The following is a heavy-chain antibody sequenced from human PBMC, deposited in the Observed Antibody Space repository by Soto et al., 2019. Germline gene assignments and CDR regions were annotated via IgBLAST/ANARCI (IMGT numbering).Heavy chain of an antibody. V-gene: IGHV3-21*06. CDR3: ARWGDATGYYLDY. CDR2: ISGSSIYL. Sequence: GGSLSLSCAASGFIFRTYSMNWVRQAPGKGLEWISSISGSSIYLYYADSVKGRVTISRDNAKNSLHLQMDSLRPEDTAVYYCARWGDATGYYLDYWGQGTLVTVS. D-gene: IGHD3-9*01. CDR1: GFIFRTYS. J-gene: IGHJ4*02.